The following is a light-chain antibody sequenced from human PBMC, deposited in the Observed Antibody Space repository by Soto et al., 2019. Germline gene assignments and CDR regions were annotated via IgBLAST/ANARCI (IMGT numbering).Light chain of an antibody. CDR2: DAS. CDR1: QSVSSY. V-gene: IGKV3-11*01. CDR3: QQRSNWPPWT. Sequence: EIVLTQSPATLSLSPGERATLSCRASQSVSSYLAWYQQKPGQAPRLLIYDASNRATGIPARLSGSGSGTDFTLTISSLEPEDFAVYYCQQRSNWPPWTFGQGTRWIS. J-gene: IGKJ1*01.